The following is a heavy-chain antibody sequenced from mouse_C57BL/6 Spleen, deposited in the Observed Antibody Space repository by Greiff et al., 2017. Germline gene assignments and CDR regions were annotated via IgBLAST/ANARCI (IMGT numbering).Heavy chain of an antibody. J-gene: IGHJ4*01. CDR1: GYTFTSYW. D-gene: IGHD3-2*02. V-gene: IGHV1-69*01. CDR2: IDPSDSYT. CDR3: ARWTAHVDY. Sequence: QVQLQQSGAELVMPGASVKLSCKASGYTFTSYWMHWVKQRPGQGLEWIGEIDPSDSYTNYNQKFKGKSTLTVDKSSSTAYMQLSSLTSEDSAVYYCARWTAHVDYWGQGTSVTVSS.